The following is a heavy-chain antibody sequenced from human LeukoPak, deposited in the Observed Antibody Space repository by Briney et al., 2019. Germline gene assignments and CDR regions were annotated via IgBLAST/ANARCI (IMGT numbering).Heavy chain of an antibody. CDR2: IYSSGST. V-gene: IGHV4-4*07. J-gene: IGHJ4*02. D-gene: IGHD2-15*01. CDR1: GGSMSSFY. Sequence: SETLSLTCTVSGGSMSSFYWSWFRQPAEKELEWIGRIYSSGSTNYNPSLKSRVTMSVDTSKKQFSLKLNSVTAADTAVYYCARVLGWAAFDYWGQGTLVTVSS. CDR3: ARVLGWAAFDY.